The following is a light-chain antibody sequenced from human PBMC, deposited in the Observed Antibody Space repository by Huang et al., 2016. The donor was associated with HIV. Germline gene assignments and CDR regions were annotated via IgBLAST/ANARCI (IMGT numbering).Light chain of an antibody. CDR2: WSS. Sequence: DIVMTQSPDSLAVSLGERATITCKSSQSLLHSSNRNYLAWYQQKPGQTPKLLIYWSSTRDSGVPDQFTGDGSGSDFTLTINSLQAEDVAIYYCQQYITTPLTFGGGTKVEI. CDR3: QQYITTPLT. J-gene: IGKJ4*01. V-gene: IGKV4-1*01. CDR1: QSLLHSSNRNY.